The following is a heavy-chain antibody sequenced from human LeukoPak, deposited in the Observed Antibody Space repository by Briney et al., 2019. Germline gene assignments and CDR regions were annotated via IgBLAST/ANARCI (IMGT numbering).Heavy chain of an antibody. D-gene: IGHD2-2*01. CDR1: GFTFSSYE. Sequence: GGSLTLSCAASGFTFSSYEMNWVRQAPGKGLEWVSYISSNGSPIFYADSVKGRFTTSRDNAENSLSLQMNSLRAEDTAVYYCSRVACSSTTCYLAYWGQGTLVTVSS. J-gene: IGHJ4*02. V-gene: IGHV3-48*03. CDR2: ISSNGSPI. CDR3: SRVACSSTTCYLAY.